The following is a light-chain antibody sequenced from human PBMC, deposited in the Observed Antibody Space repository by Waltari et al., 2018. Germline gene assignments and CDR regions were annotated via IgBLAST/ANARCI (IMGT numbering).Light chain of an antibody. CDR1: TRAVTTGHS. J-gene: IGLJ3*02. CDR3: FLSYSGARV. V-gene: IGLV7-46*01. CDR2: DTT. Sequence: QAVVTQEPSLTVSPGGTVTLTCGSSTRAVTTGHSPYWFQQKPGQAPKTLIYDTTDRQSCTPARFSGSLVGDKAALTLSGAQPEDEADYYCFLSYSGARVFGGGTKLTVL.